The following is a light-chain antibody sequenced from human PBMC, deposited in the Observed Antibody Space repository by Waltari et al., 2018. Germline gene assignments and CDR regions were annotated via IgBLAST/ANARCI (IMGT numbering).Light chain of an antibody. CDR3: QQYNNWPPRVT. Sequence: EIVMTQSPATLSVSPGERATLSCRASQSVSSNLAWYQQKPGQAPRLLIYGTSTRAIGIPARFSGSGSGTEFTLTISSLQSEDFAVYYCQQYNNWPPRVTFGPGTKVDIK. V-gene: IGKV3D-15*01. CDR2: GTS. J-gene: IGKJ3*01. CDR1: QSVSSN.